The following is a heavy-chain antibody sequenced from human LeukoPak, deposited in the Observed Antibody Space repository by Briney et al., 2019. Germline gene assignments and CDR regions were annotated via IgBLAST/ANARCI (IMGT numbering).Heavy chain of an antibody. J-gene: IGHJ4*02. CDR3: AKVFTRVTTRSALDY. D-gene: IGHD4-11*01. V-gene: IGHV3-21*04. CDR1: GFTFSSYS. Sequence: GGSLRLSCAASGFTFSSYSMNWVRQAPGKGLEWVSSISSSSYIYYTDSVKGRFTISRDNAKNSLYLQMNSLRAEDTAVYYCAKVFTRVTTRSALDYWGQGTLVTVSS. CDR2: ISSSSYI.